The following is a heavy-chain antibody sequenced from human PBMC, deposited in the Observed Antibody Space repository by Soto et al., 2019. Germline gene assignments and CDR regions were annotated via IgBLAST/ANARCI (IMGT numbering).Heavy chain of an antibody. CDR2: INSDGSST. CDR3: ARVSGGWYPETWFDP. Sequence: EVQRVESGGGLVQPGGSLRLSCAASGFTFSSYWMHWVRQAPGKGLVWVSRINSDGSSTSYADSVKGRFTISRDNAKNTLYLQMNSLRAEDTAVYYCARVSGGWYPETWFDPWGQGTLVTVSS. CDR1: GFTFSSYW. J-gene: IGHJ5*02. D-gene: IGHD6-19*01. V-gene: IGHV3-74*01.